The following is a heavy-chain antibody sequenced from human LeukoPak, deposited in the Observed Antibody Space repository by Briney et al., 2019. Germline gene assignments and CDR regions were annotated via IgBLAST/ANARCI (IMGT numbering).Heavy chain of an antibody. D-gene: IGHD5-24*01. CDR3: AKDDRWLQFCC. CDR1: GFTFSSYG. Sequence: GGTLRLSCAASGFTFSSYGMSWVRQAPGKGLEWVSAISGSGGSTYYADSVKGRFTISRDNSKNTLYLQMNSLRAEDTAVYYCAKDDRWLQFCCWGQGTLVTVSA. J-gene: IGHJ4*02. CDR2: ISGSGGST. V-gene: IGHV3-23*01.